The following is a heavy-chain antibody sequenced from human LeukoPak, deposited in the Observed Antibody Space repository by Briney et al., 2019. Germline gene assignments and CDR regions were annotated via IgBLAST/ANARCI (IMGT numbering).Heavy chain of an antibody. Sequence: EASVKVSCKASGYTFTSYGISWVRQAPGQGLEWMGWISAYNGNTNYAQKLQGRVTMTTDTSTSTAYMELRSLRSDDTAVYYCAREGASLRSSGKGLDYWGQGTLVTVSS. D-gene: IGHD3-10*01. CDR3: AREGASLRSSGKGLDY. V-gene: IGHV1-18*01. CDR2: ISAYNGNT. J-gene: IGHJ4*02. CDR1: GYTFTSYG.